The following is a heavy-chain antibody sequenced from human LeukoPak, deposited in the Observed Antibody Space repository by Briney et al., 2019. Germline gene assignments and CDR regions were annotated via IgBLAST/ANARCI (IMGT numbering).Heavy chain of an antibody. CDR3: AKSYGSGSYYKPYYFDY. Sequence: GGSLRLSCAASGFTVSSNYMSWVRQAPGKGLEWVSVIYSGGSTYYADSVKGRFTISRDNSKNTLYLQMNSLRAEDTAVYYCAKSYGSGSYYKPYYFDYWGQGTLVTVSS. V-gene: IGHV3-66*01. J-gene: IGHJ4*02. CDR1: GFTVSSNY. D-gene: IGHD3-10*01. CDR2: IYSGGST.